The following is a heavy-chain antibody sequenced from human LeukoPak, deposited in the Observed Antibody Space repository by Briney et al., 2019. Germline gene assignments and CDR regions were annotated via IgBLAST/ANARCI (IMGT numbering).Heavy chain of an antibody. CDR1: GGTSSSYA. Sequence: SVKVSGKASGGTSSSYAISWVRQAPGQGLEWMGGIIPIFGTANYAQKFQGRVTITADKSTSTAYMELSSLRSEDTAVYYCARGRGGGPSSYDYWGQGTLVTVSS. J-gene: IGHJ4*02. V-gene: IGHV1-69*06. D-gene: IGHD2-21*01. CDR2: IIPIFGTA. CDR3: ARGRGGGPSSYDY.